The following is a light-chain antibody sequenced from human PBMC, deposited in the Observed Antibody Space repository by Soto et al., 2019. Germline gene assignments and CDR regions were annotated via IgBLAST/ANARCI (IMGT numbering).Light chain of an antibody. J-gene: IGKJ1*01. CDR2: KAS. CDR3: QQYNSYPCT. V-gene: IGKV1-5*03. CDR1: QSISGG. Sequence: DIQMTQSPSTLSASVGDRVTLTCRASQSISGGAAWYQRKPGQDPKGLIYKASSLETGVPSRFSGSGSGTEVTLTISTLQPDDFATDYCQQYNSYPCTFGQGTKVDI.